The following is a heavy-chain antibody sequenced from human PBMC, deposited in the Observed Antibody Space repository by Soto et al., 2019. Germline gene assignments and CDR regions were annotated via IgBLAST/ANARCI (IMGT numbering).Heavy chain of an antibody. J-gene: IGHJ6*02. Sequence: TSETLSLTCTVSGGSISIYYWSWIRQPAGKGLEWIGRIYTSGSTNYNPSLKSRVTMSVDTSKNQFSLRLTSVTAADTAIYYCARQHCRGGGCYSGTPSYYYFGMDVWGQGTTVTVSS. CDR3: ARQHCRGGGCYSGTPSYYYFGMDV. CDR2: IYTSGST. D-gene: IGHD2-15*01. CDR1: GGSISIYY. V-gene: IGHV4-4*07.